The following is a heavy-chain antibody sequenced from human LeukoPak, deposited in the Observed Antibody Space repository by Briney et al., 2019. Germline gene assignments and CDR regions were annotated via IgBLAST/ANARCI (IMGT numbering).Heavy chain of an antibody. CDR3: AIWTSGNY. J-gene: IGHJ4*02. V-gene: IGHV3-7*01. D-gene: IGHD1-1*01. CDR2: MVPTGSQK. Sequence: AGSLRLSCADSQFTFNGSWMNWVRQAPGKGLEWVANMVPTGSQKRYVDSVRGRFTISKDNPGASLYLDMHSLRAEDTAIYYCAIWTSGNYWGQGTLVTVSS. CDR1: QFTFNGSW.